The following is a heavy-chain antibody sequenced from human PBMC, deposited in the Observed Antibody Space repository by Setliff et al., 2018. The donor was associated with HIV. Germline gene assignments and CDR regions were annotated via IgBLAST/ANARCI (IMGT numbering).Heavy chain of an antibody. CDR2: IYPNSGDT. D-gene: IGHD4-4*01. CDR3: ARDRPGDGGNYQIDY. Sequence: ASVKVSCKASGYTFTGYYIHWVRQAPGQGLEWMGWIYPNSGDTKYAQKFQGWVSMTRDTSISTAYMELSWLSSDDTAVYYCARDRPGDGGNYQIDYWGQGTLVTVSS. V-gene: IGHV1-2*04. CDR1: GYTFTGYY. J-gene: IGHJ4*02.